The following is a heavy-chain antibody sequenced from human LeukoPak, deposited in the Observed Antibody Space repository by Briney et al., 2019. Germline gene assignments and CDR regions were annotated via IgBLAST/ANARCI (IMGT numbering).Heavy chain of an antibody. D-gene: IGHD7-27*01. V-gene: IGHV1-8*03. CDR1: GYIFTTY. J-gene: IGHJ5*02. Sequence: SVKVSSTTSGYIFTTYVGSARHATPQGLEWTSGLNTNSGNAGYAQKCQGRDTSSRNTSISTAYMELSSLRSDDTAIYYWARRKFLGWFDPWGQGTLVTVSS. CDR3: ARRKFLGWFDP. CDR2: LNTNSGNA.